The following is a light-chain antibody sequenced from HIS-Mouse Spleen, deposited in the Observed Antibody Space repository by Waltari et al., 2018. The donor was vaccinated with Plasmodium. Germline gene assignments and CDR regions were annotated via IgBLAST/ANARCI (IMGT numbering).Light chain of an antibody. CDR3: QQYNSYWT. V-gene: IGKV1-5*03. Sequence: DIQMTQSPSTLSASVGDRVTITSRASHSISSWLAWFQQKPGKAPKLLIYKASSLESGVPSRFSGSGSGTEFTLTISSLQPDDFATYYCQQYNSYWTFGQGTKVEIK. CDR2: KAS. J-gene: IGKJ1*01. CDR1: HSISSW.